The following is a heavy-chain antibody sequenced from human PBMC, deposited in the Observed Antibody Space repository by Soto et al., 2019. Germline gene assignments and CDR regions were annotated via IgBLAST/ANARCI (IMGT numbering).Heavy chain of an antibody. Sequence: SETLSLTCAVYGGSFSGYYWSWIRQPPGKGLEWIGEINHSGSTNYNPSLKSRVTISVDTSKNQFSLKLSSVTAADTAVYYCASLNCMDVWGQVTSFTVSS. CDR1: GGSFSGYY. CDR2: INHSGST. D-gene: IGHD1-1*01. V-gene: IGHV4-34*01. J-gene: IGHJ6*02. CDR3: ASLNCMDV.